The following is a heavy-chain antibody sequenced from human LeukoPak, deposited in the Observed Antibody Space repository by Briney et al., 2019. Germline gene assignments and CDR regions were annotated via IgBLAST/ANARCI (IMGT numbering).Heavy chain of an antibody. D-gene: IGHD2-2*01. CDR1: GDSISSGFS. Sequence: SETLSLTCTVSGDSISSGFSWGWIRHPPGKGLGWFGSIVHSGCTYYNPSLKRPVTISVDTSQNTFSLKKRSVTAPETPAYYLARDLTSLDLYQLPRGWWFGPWGQGTLVTVSS. CDR2: IVHSGCT. J-gene: IGHJ5*02. CDR3: ARDLTSLDLYQLPRGWWFGP. V-gene: IGHV4-38-2*02.